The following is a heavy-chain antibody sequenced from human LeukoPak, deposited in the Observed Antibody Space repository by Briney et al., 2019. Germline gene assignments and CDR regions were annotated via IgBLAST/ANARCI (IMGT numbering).Heavy chain of an antibody. V-gene: IGHV4-59*01. CDR1: GGSISSYY. Sequence: PSETLSLTCTVSGGSISSYYWSWIRQPPGKGLEWIGYIYYSGSTNYNPSLKSRVTISVDTSKNQFSLKLSSVTAADTAVYYCARAVAAAGISHLDYWGQGTLVTVSS. J-gene: IGHJ4*02. CDR2: IYYSGST. D-gene: IGHD6-13*01. CDR3: ARAVAAAGISHLDY.